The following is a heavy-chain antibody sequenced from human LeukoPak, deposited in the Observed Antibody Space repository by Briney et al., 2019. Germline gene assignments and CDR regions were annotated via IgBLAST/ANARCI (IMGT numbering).Heavy chain of an antibody. CDR3: TTDLYLDYSDSSGYPY. J-gene: IGHJ4*02. Sequence: PGGSLRLSCAASGFTFSSYGMHWVRQAPGKGLEWVGRIKSKTDGGTTDYAAPVKGRFTISRDDSKNTLYLQMNSLKTEDTAVYYCTTDLYLDYSDSSGYPYWGQGTLVTVSS. CDR1: GFTFSSYG. D-gene: IGHD3-22*01. V-gene: IGHV3-15*01. CDR2: IKSKTDGGTT.